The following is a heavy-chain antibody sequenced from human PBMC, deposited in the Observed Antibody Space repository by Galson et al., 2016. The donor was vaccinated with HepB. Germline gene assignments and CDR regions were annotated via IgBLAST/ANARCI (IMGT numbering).Heavy chain of an antibody. Sequence: SETLSLTCTVSGASIGSSNWWSWVRQSPGKGLEWIGEIYHTGSTNHSPSFQGQVTLSADKSINTAYLQFSSLQASDTATYYCARRRVGPQEMFWYFDLWGRGTLVTVSS. CDR1: GASIGSSNW. V-gene: IGHV4-4*02. CDR3: ARRRVGPQEMFWYFDL. D-gene: IGHD1-26*01. J-gene: IGHJ2*01. CDR2: IYHTGST.